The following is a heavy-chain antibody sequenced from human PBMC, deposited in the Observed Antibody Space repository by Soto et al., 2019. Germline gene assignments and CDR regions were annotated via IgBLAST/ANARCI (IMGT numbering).Heavy chain of an antibody. CDR2: IYYSGST. Sequence: TLSLTCTVSGGSISSYYWSWIRQPPGKGLEWIGYIYYSGSTNYNPSLKSRVTISVDTSKNQFSLKPSSVTAADTAVYYCARGMTTPFNYYYGMDVWGQGTTVTVSS. CDR1: GGSISSYY. J-gene: IGHJ6*02. V-gene: IGHV4-59*01. CDR3: ARGMTTPFNYYYGMDV. D-gene: IGHD4-17*01.